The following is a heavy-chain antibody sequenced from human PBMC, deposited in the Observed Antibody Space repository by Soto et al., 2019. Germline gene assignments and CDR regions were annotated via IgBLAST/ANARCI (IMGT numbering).Heavy chain of an antibody. Sequence: EVPLVESGGGLVQPGRSLRLSCAASGFSFDDYAMHWVRQAPGKGLEWVSGISWNSGSLAYVDSVKGRFTVSRDNAKNSLDLQMNSLRAEDTALYYCAKAREPYYYDTSGTFDYWGQGTLVTVSS. J-gene: IGHJ4*02. CDR3: AKAREPYYYDTSGTFDY. V-gene: IGHV3-9*01. D-gene: IGHD3-22*01. CDR2: ISWNSGSL. CDR1: GFSFDDYA.